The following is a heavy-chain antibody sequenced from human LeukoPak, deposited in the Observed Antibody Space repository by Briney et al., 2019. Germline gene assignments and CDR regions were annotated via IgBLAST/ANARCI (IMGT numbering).Heavy chain of an antibody. CDR2: IYYSGST. J-gene: IGHJ4*02. D-gene: IGHD6-6*01. CDR3: ARLESSSGKFDY. V-gene: IGHV4-59*01. CDR1: GGSISSYY. Sequence: SETLSLTCTVSGGSISSYYWSWIRQPPGKGLEWIGYIYYSGSTNYNPSLKSRVTISVDTSKNQFSLKLSSVTAADTAVYCCARLESSSGKFDYWGQGTLVTVSS.